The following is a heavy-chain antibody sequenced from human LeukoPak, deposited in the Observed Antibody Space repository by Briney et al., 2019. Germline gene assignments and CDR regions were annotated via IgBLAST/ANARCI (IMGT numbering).Heavy chain of an antibody. V-gene: IGHV3-21*01. J-gene: IGHJ3*02. CDR1: GFTFSSYS. CDR3: ARDRVVAHSTPDAFDI. D-gene: IGHD3-22*01. CDR2: ISSSSSYI. Sequence: GGSLRLSCAASGFTFSSYSMNWVRQAPGKGLEWVSSISSSSSYIYYADSVKGRFTISRDNAKNSLYLQMNSLRAEDTAVYYCARDRVVAHSTPDAFDIWGLGTMVTVSS.